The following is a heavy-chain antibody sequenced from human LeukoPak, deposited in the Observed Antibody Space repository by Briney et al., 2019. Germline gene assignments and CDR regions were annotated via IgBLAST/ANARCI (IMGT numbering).Heavy chain of an antibody. D-gene: IGHD3-10*01. J-gene: IGHJ4*02. Sequence: GGSLRLSCAASGLTVSRNYMSWVRQAPGKGLESVSVIYSGGSTYYAESVRGRFTISRDNSKNTLYLQMNSLRVEDTAVYYCAKDMDVGGYGSGSYFDYWGQGTLVTVSS. CDR3: AKDMDVGGYGSGSYFDY. CDR1: GLTVSRNY. CDR2: IYSGGST. V-gene: IGHV3-53*01.